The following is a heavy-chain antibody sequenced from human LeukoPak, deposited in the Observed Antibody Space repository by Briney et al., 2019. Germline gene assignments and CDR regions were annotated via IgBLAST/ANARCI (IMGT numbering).Heavy chain of an antibody. CDR2: IWSDGTDK. CDR1: GFTFSHYG. J-gene: IGHJ4*02. D-gene: IGHD4-11*01. CDR3: AKDAQRGFDFSNSLES. Sequence: GGSLRLSCATSGFTFSHYGMHWVRQAPGKGLEWVAVIWSDGTDKYYGDSVKGRFTISRDNSKNTVYLQMNSLRVEDTAVYYCAKDAQRGFDFSNSLESWGQGTLVTVPS. V-gene: IGHV3-33*06.